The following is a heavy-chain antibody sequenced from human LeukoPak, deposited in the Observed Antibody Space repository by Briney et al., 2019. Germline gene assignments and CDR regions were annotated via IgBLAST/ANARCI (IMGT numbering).Heavy chain of an antibody. D-gene: IGHD2-15*01. V-gene: IGHV3-7*01. Sequence: GGSLRPSCAAAGFTFSSDWMSWVRQAPGKGLEWVANIKQDGSEKYYVDSVKGRFSISRDNAKDSLYLQMNSLRAEDTAVYYCAREYCSGGTCYDAFDIWGQGTMVTVSS. J-gene: IGHJ3*02. CDR2: IKQDGSEK. CDR3: AREYCSGGTCYDAFDI. CDR1: GFTFSSDW.